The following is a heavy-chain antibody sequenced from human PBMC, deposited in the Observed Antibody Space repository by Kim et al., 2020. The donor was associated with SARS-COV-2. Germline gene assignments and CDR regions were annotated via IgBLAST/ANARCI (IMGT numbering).Heavy chain of an antibody. Sequence: LKRRVTISVDTSKNQFSLKLSSVTAADTAVYYCARGSDYDSSGYYYGMDVWGQGTTVTVSS. J-gene: IGHJ6*02. V-gene: IGHV4-34*01. D-gene: IGHD3-22*01. CDR3: ARGSDYDSSGYYYGMDV.